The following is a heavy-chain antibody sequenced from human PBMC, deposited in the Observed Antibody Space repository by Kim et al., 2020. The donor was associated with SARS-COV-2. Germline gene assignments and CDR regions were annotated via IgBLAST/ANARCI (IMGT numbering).Heavy chain of an antibody. J-gene: IGHJ4*02. V-gene: IGHV4-59*01. CDR3: ARGMDTAMVTIDY. CDR1: GGSISSYY. D-gene: IGHD5-18*01. Sequence: SETLSLTCTVSGGSISSYYWSWIRQPPGKGLEWIGYIYYSGSTNYNPSLKSRVTISVDTSKNQFSLKLSSVTAADTAVYYCARGMDTAMVTIDYWGEGTLVTVSS. CDR2: IYYSGST.